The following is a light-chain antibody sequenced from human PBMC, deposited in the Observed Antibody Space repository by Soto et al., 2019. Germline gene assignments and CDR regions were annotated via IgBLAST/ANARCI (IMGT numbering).Light chain of an antibody. J-gene: IGLJ2*01. Sequence: QAVVTQPPSVSGAPGQRVTISCTGSSSNIGARYDVHWYQQLPGTAPKLLIYGNSNRPSGVPDRFSGSKSGSSASLAITGLQAEDEADYYCQSYDSSLSGGVFGGGTKVTVL. V-gene: IGLV1-40*01. CDR2: GNS. CDR1: SSNIGARYD. CDR3: QSYDSSLSGGV.